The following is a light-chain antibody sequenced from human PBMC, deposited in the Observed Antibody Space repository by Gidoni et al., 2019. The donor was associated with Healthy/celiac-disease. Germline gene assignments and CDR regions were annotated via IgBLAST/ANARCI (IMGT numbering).Light chain of an antibody. Sequence: QSALTQPASGSGSPGQSIPISCTGTSSDVGRYNLVSCYQQHPGKAPKLMLYEGSKRPSGVSNRFSGSKSGNTASLTIFGHQAEDEADYYCCSYAGSSTFWVFGGGTKLTVL. CDR3: CSYAGSSTFWV. J-gene: IGLJ3*02. V-gene: IGLV2-23*03. CDR1: SSDVGRYNL. CDR2: EGS.